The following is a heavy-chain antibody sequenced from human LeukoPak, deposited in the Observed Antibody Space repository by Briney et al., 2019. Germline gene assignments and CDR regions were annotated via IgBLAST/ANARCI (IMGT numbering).Heavy chain of an antibody. CDR1: GYTFTSFS. Sequence: ASVKVSCKASGYTFTSFSISWVRQAPGQGLEWMGWISAYNGNTNYAQKLQGRVTMTTDTSTSTAYLELRNLRSDDTAVYYCARDSTIFGVVIRYFDYWGQGTLVTVSS. J-gene: IGHJ4*02. D-gene: IGHD3-3*01. CDR2: ISAYNGNT. V-gene: IGHV1-18*01. CDR3: ARDSTIFGVVIRYFDY.